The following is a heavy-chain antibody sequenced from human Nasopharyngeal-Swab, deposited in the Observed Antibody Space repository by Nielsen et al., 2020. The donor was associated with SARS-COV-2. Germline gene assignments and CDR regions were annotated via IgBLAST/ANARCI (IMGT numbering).Heavy chain of an antibody. CDR3: ARGSPDSSGYYPHWYFDL. CDR1: GYTFTSYG. J-gene: IGHJ2*01. D-gene: IGHD3-22*01. CDR2: ISAYNGNT. Sequence: ASVKVSCKASGYTFTSYGISWVRQAPGQGLEWMRWISAYNGNTNYAQKLQGRVTMTTDTSTSTAYMELRSLRSDDTAVYYCARGSPDSSGYYPHWYFDLWGRGTLVTVSS. V-gene: IGHV1-18*01.